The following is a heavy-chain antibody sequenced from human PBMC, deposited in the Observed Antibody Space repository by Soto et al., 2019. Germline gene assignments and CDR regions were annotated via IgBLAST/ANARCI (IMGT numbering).Heavy chain of an antibody. V-gene: IGHV4-39*02. Sequence: QLQLQESGPGLVKPSETLSLTCTVSGGSINSNNYYWAWIRQPPGKGLAWISSIYYDGDTCYDTSLKSRVTISRDTSKNQFSLRLTSMTAADTAVYYCAKVVVAATRHSDFDSWGQGTLVTVSS. CDR2: IYYDGDT. J-gene: IGHJ4*02. D-gene: IGHD2-15*01. CDR1: GGSINSNNYY. CDR3: AKVVVAATRHSDFDS.